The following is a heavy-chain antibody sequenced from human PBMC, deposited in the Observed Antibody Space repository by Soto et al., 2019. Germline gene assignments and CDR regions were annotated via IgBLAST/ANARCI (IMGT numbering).Heavy chain of an antibody. V-gene: IGHV3-30*04. CDR1: GFTISPTA. Sequence: GWSLRLSCTASGFTISPTAMHWVRQAPGKGLEWVAVISYHGSTQYYTNSVKGRFTISRDNSENTLYLQMNSLRVEDTAVYYCATEGIQSWSNTFDIWGQGTMVTV. D-gene: IGHD5-18*01. CDR2: ISYHGSTQ. J-gene: IGHJ3*02. CDR3: ATEGIQSWSNTFDI.